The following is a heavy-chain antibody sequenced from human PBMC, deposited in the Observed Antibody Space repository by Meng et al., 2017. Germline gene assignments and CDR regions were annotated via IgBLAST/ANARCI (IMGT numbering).Heavy chain of an antibody. CDR1: GFTFRDYY. D-gene: IGHD2/OR15-2a*01. V-gene: IGHV3-11*04. Sequence: VQLVESGGGLVKAGGSLRLSCAASGFTFRDYYMTWIRQAPGKGLEWVSSISTTGSSIYYADSVKGRFSISRDNAENSLYLQINSLRVEVTAVYYCARDHGFLNWFDPWGQGTLVTVSS. CDR3: ARDHGFLNWFDP. J-gene: IGHJ5*02. CDR2: ISTTGSSI.